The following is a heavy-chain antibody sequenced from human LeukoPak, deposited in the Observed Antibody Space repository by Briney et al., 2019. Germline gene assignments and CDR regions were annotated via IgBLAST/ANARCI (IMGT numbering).Heavy chain of an antibody. Sequence: PGGSLRLSCAASGFTFSSYGMHWVRQAPGKGLEWAAVIWYDGSKKYYADSVKGRFTISRDNSKNTVYLQMNSLRAEDTAVYYCARARTYSYDSSGYDAFDIWGQGTMVTVSS. D-gene: IGHD3-22*01. V-gene: IGHV3-33*01. CDR3: ARARTYSYDSSGYDAFDI. CDR2: IWYDGSKK. CDR1: GFTFSSYG. J-gene: IGHJ3*02.